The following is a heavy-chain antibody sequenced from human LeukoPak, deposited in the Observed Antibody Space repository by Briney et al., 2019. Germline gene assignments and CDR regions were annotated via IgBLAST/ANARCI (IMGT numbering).Heavy chain of an antibody. CDR1: GFTFSNYA. D-gene: IGHD3-22*01. CDR3: AKGRYESSGFNWAA. V-gene: IGHV3-23*01. CDR2: LSGSGGSA. J-gene: IGHJ4*02. Sequence: GGSLRLSCAASGFTFSNYAMTWVRQAPGKGLEWVSALSGSGGSAYYADSVKGRFTISRDNSKNTLYLQMNSLRAEDTAIYYCAKGRYESSGFNWAAWGQGTLVTVSS.